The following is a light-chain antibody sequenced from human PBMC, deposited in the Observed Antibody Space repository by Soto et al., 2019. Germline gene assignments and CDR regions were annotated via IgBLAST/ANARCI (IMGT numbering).Light chain of an antibody. V-gene: IGLV1-51*01. CDR2: DTS. J-gene: IGLJ2*01. CDR1: SSNIANND. CDR3: GTWDGSLSGVV. Sequence: QSVLTQPPSVSAAPGQKVTISCSGGSSNIANNDVSWYQQLPGAAPKLLIYDTSRRPSGISDRFSGSKSGPSATLGITGLQTGDEADYYCGTWDGSLSGVVFGGGTQLTVL.